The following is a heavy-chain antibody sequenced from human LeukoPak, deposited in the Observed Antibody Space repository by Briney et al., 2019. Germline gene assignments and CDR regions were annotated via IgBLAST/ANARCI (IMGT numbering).Heavy chain of an antibody. V-gene: IGHV3-30*18. Sequence: GGSLRLSCAASGFTFSSYGMHWVRQAPGKGLEWVAVISYDGSNKYYADSVKGRFTISRDNSKNTLYLQKNSLRAEDTAVYYCAKFSLRYSSSWYLDYWGQGTLVTVSS. D-gene: IGHD6-13*01. CDR1: GFTFSSYG. J-gene: IGHJ4*02. CDR2: ISYDGSNK. CDR3: AKFSLRYSSSWYLDY.